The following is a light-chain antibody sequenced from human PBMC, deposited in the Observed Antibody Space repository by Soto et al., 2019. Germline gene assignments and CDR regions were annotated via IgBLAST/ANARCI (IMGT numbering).Light chain of an antibody. CDR3: SSYTSSSTPYV. J-gene: IGLJ1*01. CDR1: SSDVGGYNY. V-gene: IGLV2-14*03. CDR2: EVS. Sequence: QSVLTQPASVSGSPGQSITISCTGTSSDVGGYNYVSWYQQHPGKAPKLMIYEVSNRPSGDSDRFSGSKSGNTASLTISGLRAEDEADYYCSSYTSSSTPYVFGSGTKVTVL.